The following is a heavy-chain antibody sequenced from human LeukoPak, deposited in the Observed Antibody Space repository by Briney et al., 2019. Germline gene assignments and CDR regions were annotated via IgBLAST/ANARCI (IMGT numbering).Heavy chain of an antibody. V-gene: IGHV5-51*01. CDR2: IYPGDSDT. D-gene: IGHD3-10*01. CDR3: ARRAHGAMVRGVYYFDY. J-gene: IGHJ4*02. CDR1: GYSFTTYW. Sequence: GESLKISCKGSGYSFTTYWIGWVRQMPGKGLEWMGIIYPGDSDTRYSPSFQGQVTISADKSISTAYLQWSSLKASDTAMYYCARRAHGAMVRGVYYFDYWGQGTLVTVSS.